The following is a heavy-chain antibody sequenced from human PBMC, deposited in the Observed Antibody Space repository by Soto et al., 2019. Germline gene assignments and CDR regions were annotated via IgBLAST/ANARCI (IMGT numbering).Heavy chain of an antibody. V-gene: IGHV3-43*01. D-gene: IGHD6-13*01. CDR2: ISWDGGST. CDR3: AKDSRGPPGIAAAGLYGMDV. CDR1: GFTFDDYT. J-gene: IGHJ6*02. Sequence: PGGSLRLSCAASGFTFDDYTMHWVRQAPGKGLEWVSLISWDGGSTYYADSVKGRFTISRDNSKNSLYLQMNSLRTEDTALYYCAKDSRGPPGIAAAGLYGMDVWGQGTTVTVSS.